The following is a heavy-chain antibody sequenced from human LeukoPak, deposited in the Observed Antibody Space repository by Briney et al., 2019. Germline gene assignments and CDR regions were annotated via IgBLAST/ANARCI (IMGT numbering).Heavy chain of an antibody. CDR2: IKSKTDGGTT. D-gene: IGHD3-22*01. V-gene: IGHV3-15*01. CDR1: GFTFSSYA. Sequence: GGSLRLSCAASGFTFSSYAMSWVRQAPGKGLEWVGRIKSKTDGGTTDYAAPVKGRFTISRDDSKNTLYLQMNSLKTEDTAVYYCTTLDYDSSGYAFDYWGQGTLVTVYS. J-gene: IGHJ4*02. CDR3: TTLDYDSSGYAFDY.